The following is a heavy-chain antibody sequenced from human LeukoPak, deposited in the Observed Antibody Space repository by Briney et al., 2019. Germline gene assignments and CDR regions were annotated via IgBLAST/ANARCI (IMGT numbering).Heavy chain of an antibody. D-gene: IGHD6-19*01. CDR1: GLTFRSYY. CDR2: IWYDGSNK. V-gene: IGHV3-33*08. Sequence: GGSLRLSCAASGLTFRSYYVQCVRQAPGKALEWVTVIWYDGSNKYYADSVKGRFTISRDNSKNTLYLQMNSLRTEDTAVYYCARDVQWRFDYWGQGTLVTVSS. J-gene: IGHJ4*02. CDR3: ARDVQWRFDY.